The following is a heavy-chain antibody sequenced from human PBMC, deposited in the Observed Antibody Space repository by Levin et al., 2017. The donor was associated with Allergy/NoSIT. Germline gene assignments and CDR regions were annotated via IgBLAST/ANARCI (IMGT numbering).Heavy chain of an antibody. V-gene: IGHV3-23*01. Sequence: QASETLSLTCAASGFTFSTYAMTWVRQAPGKGLEWVSAISGSGGNTYYADSVKGRFTISRDNSKNTLYLQMNSLRAEDTAVYYCAKEVGATDFDYWGQGTLVTVSS. CDR2: ISGSGGNT. J-gene: IGHJ4*02. CDR3: AKEVGATDFDY. CDR1: GFTFSTYA. D-gene: IGHD1-26*01.